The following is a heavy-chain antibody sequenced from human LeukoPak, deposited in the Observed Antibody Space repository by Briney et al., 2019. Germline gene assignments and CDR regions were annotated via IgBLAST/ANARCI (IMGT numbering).Heavy chain of an antibody. J-gene: IGHJ6*02. CDR1: GGSISSYY. V-gene: IGHV4-34*01. D-gene: IGHD2-2*02. CDR3: ARDIPYYYGMDV. Sequence: PSETLSLTCTVSGGSISSYYWSWIRQPAGKGLEWIGEINHSGSTNYNLSLKSRVTISVDTSKNQFSLKLSSVTAADTAVYYCARDIPYYYGMDVWGQGTTVTVSS. CDR2: INHSGST.